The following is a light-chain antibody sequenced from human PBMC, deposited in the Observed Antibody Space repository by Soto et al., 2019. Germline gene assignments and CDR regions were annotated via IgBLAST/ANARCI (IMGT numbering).Light chain of an antibody. CDR3: QQYDSSPQGLT. CDR1: QSISGRN. Sequence: EIVLTQSPGTLSLSPGERATLSCRASQSISGRNLAWYQLKPGQAPRLLIYGASSRATGIPDRFSGSWSGTDFTLTISRLEPEDFAVYYCQQYDSSPQGLTFGGGTKVEIK. J-gene: IGKJ4*01. V-gene: IGKV3-20*01. CDR2: GAS.